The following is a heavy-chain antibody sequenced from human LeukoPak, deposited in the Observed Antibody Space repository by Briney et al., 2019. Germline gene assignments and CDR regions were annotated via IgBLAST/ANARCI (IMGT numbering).Heavy chain of an antibody. CDR2: ISGSGGST. D-gene: IGHD3-10*01. Sequence: PRGSLRLSCAASGFTFSSYAMSWVRQAPGKGLEWVPAISGSGGSTYYADSVKGRFTISRDNSKNTLYLQMNSLRAEDTAVYYCANYVPYYGSGSSHWGQGTLVTVSS. J-gene: IGHJ4*02. V-gene: IGHV3-23*01. CDR3: ANYVPYYGSGSSH. CDR1: GFTFSSYA.